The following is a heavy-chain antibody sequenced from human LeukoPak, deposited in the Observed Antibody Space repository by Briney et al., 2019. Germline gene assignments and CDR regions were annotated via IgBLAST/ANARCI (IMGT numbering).Heavy chain of an antibody. CDR1: GYTFTSYV. J-gene: IGHJ3*02. CDR2: SSAYNVKT. CDR3: ARSRVLRYSDWLLVVGGANDAFDI. D-gene: IGHD3-9*01. V-gene: IGHV1-18*01. Sequence: ASVKISCKASGYTFTSYVISCGRQAPGQGLEWRGWSSAYNVKTHYAQKLQGRVTMTTDTTTSTAYMELRSMRSDDPAVYYCARSRVLRYSDWLLVVGGANDAFDIWGHGTMVTVSS.